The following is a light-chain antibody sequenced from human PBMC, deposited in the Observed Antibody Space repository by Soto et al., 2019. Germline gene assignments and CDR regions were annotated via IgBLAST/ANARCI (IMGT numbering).Light chain of an antibody. CDR1: QGISSY. CDR3: QQYYSYPYT. Sequence: AIRMTQSPSSFSASTGDRVTITCRASQGISSYLAWYQQKPRKAPKLLVYAASTLQSGVPSRFGGSGSGADFTLTISCLQSEDFATYYCQQYYSYPYTFGQGTKLESK. V-gene: IGKV1-8*01. CDR2: AAS. J-gene: IGKJ2*01.